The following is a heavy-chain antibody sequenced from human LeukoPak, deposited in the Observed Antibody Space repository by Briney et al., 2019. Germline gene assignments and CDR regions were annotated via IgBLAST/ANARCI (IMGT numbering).Heavy chain of an antibody. V-gene: IGHV1-18*01. J-gene: IGHJ4*02. CDR1: GYTFTSNG. CDR2: ISAYNGNT. D-gene: IGHD3-10*01. CDR3: ARDSSYYYGSWCYYSRHPTFDY. Sequence: ASVKVSCKASGYTFTSNGISWVRQAPGQGLEWMGWISAYNGNTNYEQKLQGRVTITTDTSTSTAYMELRSLRSDDTAVYYCARDSSYYYGSWCYYSRHPTFDYWGQGTLVTVSS.